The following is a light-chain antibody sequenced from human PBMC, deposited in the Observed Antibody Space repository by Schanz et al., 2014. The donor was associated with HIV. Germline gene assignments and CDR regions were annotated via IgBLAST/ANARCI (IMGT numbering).Light chain of an antibody. V-gene: IGKV3-20*01. CDR3: QQYGSSPLT. CDR2: GAS. J-gene: IGKJ4*01. CDR1: QSISSSY. Sequence: EIVLTQSPGTLSLSPGERATLSCRASQSISSSYFAWYQQKPGQAPRLLIYGASSRAAGIPDRFSGSGSGTDFTLTISRLEPEDFAVYYCQQYGSSPLTFGGGTNVEI.